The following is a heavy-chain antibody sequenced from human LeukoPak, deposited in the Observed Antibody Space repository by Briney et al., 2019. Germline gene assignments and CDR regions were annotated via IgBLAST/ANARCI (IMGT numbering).Heavy chain of an antibody. CDR2: VSGSGGST. V-gene: IGHV3-23*01. CDR3: AGGSGIVVVVAATTLRY. CDR1: GFTLISYA. J-gene: IGHJ4*02. D-gene: IGHD2-15*01. Sequence: GGSLRLSCAASGFTLISYAMSWVRQAPGKGLEWVSAVSGSGGSTYYADSVRGRFTISRDNSKNTLYLQMNSLRAEDTAVYYCAGGSGIVVVVAATTLRYWGQGTLVTASS.